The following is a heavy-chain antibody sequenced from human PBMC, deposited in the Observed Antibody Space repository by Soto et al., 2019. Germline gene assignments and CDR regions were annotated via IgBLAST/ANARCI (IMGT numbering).Heavy chain of an antibody. D-gene: IGHD6-6*01. CDR3: AGGAAQGYSYGMDV. CDR1: GGSFSGYY. J-gene: IGHJ6*02. V-gene: IGHV4-34*01. CDR2: INHSGST. Sequence: PSETLSLTCAVYGGSFSGYYWSWIRQPPGKGLEWIGEINHSGSTNYNPSLKSRVTISVDTSKNQFSLKLSSVTAADTAVYYCAGGAAQGYSYGMDVWGQGTTVT.